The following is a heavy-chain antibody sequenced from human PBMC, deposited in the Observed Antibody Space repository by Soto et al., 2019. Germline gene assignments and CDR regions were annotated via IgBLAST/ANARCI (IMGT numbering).Heavy chain of an antibody. CDR3: ARAPPLYDYIWGSYRPGAFDI. Sequence: GGAPRPSCAAPWFTFNSFLMSWVRQAPGEGLGGGANIKQDGSEKYYVDSVKGRFTISRDNAKNSLYLQMNSLRAEDTAVYYCARAPPLYDYIWGSYRPGAFDIRGQGTMVTVSS. D-gene: IGHD3-16*02. CDR1: WFTFNSFL. V-gene: IGHV3-7*01. CDR2: IKQDGSEK. J-gene: IGHJ3*02.